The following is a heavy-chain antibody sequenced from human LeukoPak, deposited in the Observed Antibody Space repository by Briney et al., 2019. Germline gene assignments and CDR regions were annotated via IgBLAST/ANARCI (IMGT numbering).Heavy chain of an antibody. J-gene: IGHJ1*01. CDR1: GGSISSGDYY. CDR2: IYYSGST. V-gene: IGHV4-30-4*02. D-gene: IGHD6-6*01. CDR3: ARVEYSSSSVPHGPHAEYFQH. Sequence: SETLSLTCTVSGGSISSGDYYWSWIRQPPGKGLEWIGYIYYSGSTYSNPSLKSRVTISVDTSKNQFSLKLSSVTAADTAVYYCARVEYSSSSVPHGPHAEYFQHWGQGTLVTVSS.